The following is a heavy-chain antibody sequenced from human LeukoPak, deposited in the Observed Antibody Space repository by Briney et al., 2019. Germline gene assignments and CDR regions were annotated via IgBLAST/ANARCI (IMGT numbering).Heavy chain of an antibody. D-gene: IGHD3-22*01. Sequence: SETLSLTCTVSGGSISSYYWSWIRQPAGKGLEWIGRIYTSGSTNYNPSLKSRVTMSVDTSKNQFSLKLSSVTAADTAVYYCARVQAYPQTVSYDSSGQYYMDVWGKGTTVTVSS. CDR1: GGSISSYY. CDR3: ARVQAYPQTVSYDSSGQYYMDV. J-gene: IGHJ6*03. V-gene: IGHV4-4*07. CDR2: IYTSGST.